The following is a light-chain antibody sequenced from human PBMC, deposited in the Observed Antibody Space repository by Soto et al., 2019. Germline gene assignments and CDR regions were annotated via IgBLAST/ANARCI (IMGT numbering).Light chain of an antibody. CDR3: SSYTSSSTLDV. V-gene: IGLV2-14*01. CDR1: SSDVGGYNY. CDR2: EVS. J-gene: IGLJ1*01. Sequence: QSVLTQPASVSGFPGQSITISCTGTSSDVGGYNYVSWYQQHPGRAPKLMIYEVSNRPSGFSNRFSGSKSGNTASLTISGLQAEDEADYYCSSYTSSSTLDVFXTGTNVTVL.